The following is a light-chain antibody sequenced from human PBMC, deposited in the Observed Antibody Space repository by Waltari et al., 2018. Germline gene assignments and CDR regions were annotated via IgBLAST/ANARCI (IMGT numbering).Light chain of an antibody. V-gene: IGLV2-8*01. CDR1: SSDIGGYNF. CDR2: EVT. J-gene: IGLJ2*01. CDR3: TSNAGSSNMV. Sequence: QSALTQPPSASGSPGQSVTISCTGTSSDIGGYNFVSWYQQHPGTAPKLMIYEVTKRPSGVPDRFAGSKSGNTAFLTVAGLQAEDEADCYCTSNAGSSNMVFGGGTKLTVL.